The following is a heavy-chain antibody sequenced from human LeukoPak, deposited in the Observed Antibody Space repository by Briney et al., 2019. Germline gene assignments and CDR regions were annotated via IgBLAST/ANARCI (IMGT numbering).Heavy chain of an antibody. V-gene: IGHV5-51*01. D-gene: IGHD2-21*02. CDR3: ARLTSSTTCGGDCYSAPFDY. Sequence: GASLKISSKGSGYSFTSYWIGWVRQMPGKGLEWMGIIYPGDSDTRYSPSFQGQVTISADKSISTAYLQWSSLKASDTAMYYCARLTSSTTCGGDCYSAPFDYWGQGTLVTVSS. CDR1: GYSFTSYW. CDR2: IYPGDSDT. J-gene: IGHJ4*02.